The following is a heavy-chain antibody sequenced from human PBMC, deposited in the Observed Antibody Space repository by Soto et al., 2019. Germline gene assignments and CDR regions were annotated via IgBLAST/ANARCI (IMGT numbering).Heavy chain of an antibody. CDR3: ARDLGTYYFDY. Sequence: GASVKVSFKASGYTFTSYYMHWVRQAPGQGLEWMGIINPSGGSTSYVQKFQGRVTMTRDTSTSTVYMELSSLRSEDTAVYYCARDLGTYYFDYWGQGTLVTVSS. CDR2: INPSGGST. J-gene: IGHJ4*02. V-gene: IGHV1-46*01. CDR1: GYTFTSYY.